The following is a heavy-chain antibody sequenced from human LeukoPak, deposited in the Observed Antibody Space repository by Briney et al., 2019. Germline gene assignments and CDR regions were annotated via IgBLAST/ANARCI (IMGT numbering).Heavy chain of an antibody. Sequence: ASVKVSCKASGYTFTSYHMHWVRQAPGQGLEWMGWINPNSGGTNYAQKFQGRVTMTRDTSISTAYMELSRLRSDDTAVYYCAVWEGWYNWFDPWGQGTLVTVSS. CDR2: INPNSGGT. D-gene: IGHD1-26*01. CDR3: AVWEGWYNWFDP. J-gene: IGHJ5*02. V-gene: IGHV1-2*02. CDR1: GYTFTSYH.